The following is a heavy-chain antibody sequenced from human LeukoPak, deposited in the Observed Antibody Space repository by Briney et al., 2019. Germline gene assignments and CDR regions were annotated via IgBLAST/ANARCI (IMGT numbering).Heavy chain of an antibody. CDR2: IIRDGGGA. V-gene: IGHV3-74*01. CDR1: GITFGNNW. CDR3: ARAAPHNWFDT. J-gene: IGHJ5*02. Sequence: GGSLRLSCAASGITFGNNWMHWVRQGPGEGLVWISRIIRDGGGAIYADSVKARFTVSTDNAKNTLYLQMNSLRAEDTAVYYCARAAPHNWFDTWGQGTLVTVSS.